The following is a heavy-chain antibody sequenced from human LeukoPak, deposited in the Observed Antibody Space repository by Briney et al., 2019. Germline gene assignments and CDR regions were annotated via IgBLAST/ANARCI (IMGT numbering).Heavy chain of an antibody. CDR3: ARAPGSYGSGIDY. V-gene: IGHV1-69*05. D-gene: IGHD3-10*01. CDR2: IIPMVGKA. J-gene: IGHJ4*02. Sequence: GGSVKVSCKASGGTFSSYAISWVRQAPGQGLEWMGGIIPMVGKAKYAQKLQGRVTINTDECTRKAYMELSSLRSEDTAVYYCARAPGSYGSGIDYLRQGTLVTVSS. CDR1: GGTFSSYA.